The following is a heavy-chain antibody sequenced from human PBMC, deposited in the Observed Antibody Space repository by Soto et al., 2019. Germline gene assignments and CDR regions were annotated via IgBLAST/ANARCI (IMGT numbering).Heavy chain of an antibody. CDR3: ARDGGPFRDRSGDSDWYFDL. CDR2: ISPYNGYT. D-gene: IGHD3-22*01. Sequence: ASVKVSCKASGYAFSSYGITWVRQAPGQGLQWMGWISPYNGYTNYAQKLQGRVTMTTDTSTSTAYMELRSLRSDDTAMYYCARDGGPFRDRSGDSDWYFDLWGRGTLVTVSS. J-gene: IGHJ2*01. V-gene: IGHV1-18*01. CDR1: GYAFSSYG.